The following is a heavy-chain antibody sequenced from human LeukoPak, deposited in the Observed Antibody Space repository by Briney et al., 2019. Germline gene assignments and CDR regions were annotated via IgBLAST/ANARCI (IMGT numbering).Heavy chain of an antibody. D-gene: IGHD3-10*01. CDR1: EFTFGDYA. CDR3: TRTMVRGHWYFDL. J-gene: IGHJ2*01. CDR2: IRSKAYGGTT. V-gene: IGHV3-49*04. Sequence: PGGSLRLSCTPSEFTFGDYAMSWVRQAPGKGLEWVGFIRSKAYGGTTDYAASVKGRFTISRDDSKSIAYLQMNSLKTEDTAVYYCTRTMVRGHWYFDLWGRGTLVTVSS.